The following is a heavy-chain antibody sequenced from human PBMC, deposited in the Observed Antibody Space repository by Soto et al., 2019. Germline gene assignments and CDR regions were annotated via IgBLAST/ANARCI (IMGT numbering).Heavy chain of an antibody. J-gene: IGHJ4*02. D-gene: IGHD4-17*01. CDR2: INAGKGNP. CDR1: GYTFSRYG. CDR3: ARDFRPPYGVRYFDY. Sequence: ASVKVSCKASGYTFSRYGMHWVRQAPGQRLEWMGWINAGKGNPKYSQKFQGRVTITRDTSASTAYMELSSLRSEDTAVYYCARDFRPPYGVRYFDYWGQGTLVTVSS. V-gene: IGHV1-3*01.